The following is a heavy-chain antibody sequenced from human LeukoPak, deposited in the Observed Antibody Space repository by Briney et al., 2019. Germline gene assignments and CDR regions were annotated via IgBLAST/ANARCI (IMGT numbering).Heavy chain of an antibody. Sequence: GGSLRLSCAASGFTFSSYSMNWVRQAPGKGLEWVSYISSSSSYIYYADSVKGRFTISRDNARNSLYLQMNSLRTEDTAVYYCARDVKGRWELLGSHDYWGQGTLVTVSS. D-gene: IGHD1-26*01. V-gene: IGHV3-21*01. CDR1: GFTFSSYS. J-gene: IGHJ4*02. CDR2: ISSSSSYI. CDR3: ARDVKGRWELLGSHDY.